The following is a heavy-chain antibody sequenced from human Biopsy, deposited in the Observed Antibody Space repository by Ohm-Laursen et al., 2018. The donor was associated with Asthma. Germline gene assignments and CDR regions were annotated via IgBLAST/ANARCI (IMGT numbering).Heavy chain of an antibody. CDR2: INPNSGGT. CDR3: ARGQKSAGARWFDP. V-gene: IGHV1-2*02. Sequence: GASVKVSCKASGDTFIGCHIHWMRQAPGQGLEWMGGINPNSGGTNYAQKFQGRVTMTRDTSISTAYMEVSRLRSDDTAVYYCARGQKSAGARWFDPWGQGTLVTASS. CDR1: GDTFIGCH. J-gene: IGHJ5*02. D-gene: IGHD6-13*01.